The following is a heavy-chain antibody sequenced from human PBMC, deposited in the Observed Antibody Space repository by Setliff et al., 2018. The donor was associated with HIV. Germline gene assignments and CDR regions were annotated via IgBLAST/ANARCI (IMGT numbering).Heavy chain of an antibody. CDR2: SSPNGNT. CDR3: ARDPPSSNPTLQYAFDL. D-gene: IGHD4-4*01. V-gene: IGHV1-18*04. J-gene: IGHJ3*01. CDR1: GYNFLSYG. Sequence: ASVKVSCKAAGYNFLSYGFSWVRQAPGQGLEWLGWSSPNGNTKYHYSLQGRVTMTTDTPTSTAFMELRSLTSDDTAVYFCARDPPSSNPTLQYAFDLWGQGTMVTVSS.